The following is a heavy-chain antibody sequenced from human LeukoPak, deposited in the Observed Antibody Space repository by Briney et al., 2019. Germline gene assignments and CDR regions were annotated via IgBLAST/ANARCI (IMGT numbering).Heavy chain of an antibody. D-gene: IGHD2-21*02. J-gene: IGHJ5*02. CDR1: GDSISSYY. Sequence: KSSETLSLTCTVSGDSISSYYWSWLRQPPGKGLEWIGYMHYSGSSNYNPSLKSRVTTSVDTSQNQFSLKLRSVTAADAAVYYCARRVTSNCFDPWGQGTLVTVTS. V-gene: IGHV4-59*08. CDR3: ARRVTSNCFDP. CDR2: MHYSGSS.